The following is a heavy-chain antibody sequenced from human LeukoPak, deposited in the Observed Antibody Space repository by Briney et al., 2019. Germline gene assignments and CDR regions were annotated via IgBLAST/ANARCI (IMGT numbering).Heavy chain of an antibody. CDR3: ARVRGVISGKNNWFDP. D-gene: IGHD3-10*01. CDR1: GGSISSYY. Sequence: SETLSLTCTVSGGSISSYYWSWIRQPPGKGLEWIGYISYSGSTNYNPSLKSRVTISVDTSKHQFSLKLSAVTAADTAVYYCARVRGVISGKNNWFDPWGQGTLVTVSS. V-gene: IGHV4-59*01. CDR2: ISYSGST. J-gene: IGHJ5*02.